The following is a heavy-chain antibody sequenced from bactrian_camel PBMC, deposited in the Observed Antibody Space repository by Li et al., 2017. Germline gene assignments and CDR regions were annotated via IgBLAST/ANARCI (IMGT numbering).Heavy chain of an antibody. V-gene: IGHV3S53*01. CDR3: AADLRAECMGWPLTGY. J-gene: IGHJ6*01. CDR2: IASNGNT. CDR1: SNLC. D-gene: IGHD3*01. Sequence: QVQLVESGGGSVQAGGSLRLSCRASSNLCMGWFRQAPGKEREGVAGIASNGNTRYPDSVKGRFTISRDNVKKTLYLQMNSLEPEDTAMYYCAADLRAECMGWPLTGYWGQGTQVTVS.